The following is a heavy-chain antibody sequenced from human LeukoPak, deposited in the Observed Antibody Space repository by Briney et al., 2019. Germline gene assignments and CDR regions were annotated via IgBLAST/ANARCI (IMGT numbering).Heavy chain of an antibody. CDR3: AKGDYDYVWGSYPPAY. V-gene: IGHV3-23*01. CDR1: GFTFSIYA. D-gene: IGHD3-16*02. CDR2: ISGSGDST. J-gene: IGHJ4*02. Sequence: PGGSLRLSCAAYGFTFSIYAISWVRQAPGKGLEWVSAISGSGDSTYYADSVKGRFSVSRDNSKNTLYLQMNSLRAEDTAVYYCAKGDYDYVWGSYPPAYWGQGTLVTVCS.